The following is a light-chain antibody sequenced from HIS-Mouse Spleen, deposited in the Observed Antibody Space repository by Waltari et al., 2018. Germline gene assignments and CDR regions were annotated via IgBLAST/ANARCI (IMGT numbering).Light chain of an antibody. V-gene: IGLV3-10*01. CDR1: ALPKKY. CDR2: EDR. Sequence: SYELTQPPSVSVSPGQTARITCSGDALPKKYAYWYQQKSGQAPVLVIYEDRKRRSGIPERFSGSSSGTMATLTISGAQVEDEADYYCYSTDSSGNHRVFGGGTKLTVL. CDR3: YSTDSSGNHRV. J-gene: IGLJ2*01.